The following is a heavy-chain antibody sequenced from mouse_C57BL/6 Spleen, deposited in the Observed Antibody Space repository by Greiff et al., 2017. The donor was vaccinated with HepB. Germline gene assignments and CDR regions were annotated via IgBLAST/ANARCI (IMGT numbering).Heavy chain of an antibody. CDR2: IDPNSGGT. Sequence: VQLQQPGAELVKPGASVKLSCKASGYTFTSYWMHWVKQRPGRGLEWIGRIDPNSGGTKYNEKFKSKATLTVDKPSSTAYMQRSSLTSEDSAVYYCALITYYYAMDYWGQGTSVTVSS. CDR3: ALITYYYAMDY. D-gene: IGHD1-1*01. J-gene: IGHJ4*01. V-gene: IGHV1-72*01. CDR1: GYTFTSYW.